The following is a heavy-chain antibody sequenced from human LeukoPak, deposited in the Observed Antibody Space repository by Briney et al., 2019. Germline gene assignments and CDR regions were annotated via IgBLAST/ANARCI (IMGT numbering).Heavy chain of an antibody. D-gene: IGHD1-26*01. CDR1: GFSFSSYA. CDR3: ARARVSFRPYYFYY. Sequence: PGGPLRLSCAASGFSFSSYAMHWVRQAPGKGLEYVSAISSNGGSTYYANSVKDRFTISRDDSKNALYLQMGSLRAEDMAVYYCARARVSFRPYYFYYWVQGTLVTVSS. J-gene: IGHJ4*02. CDR2: ISSNGGST. V-gene: IGHV3-64*01.